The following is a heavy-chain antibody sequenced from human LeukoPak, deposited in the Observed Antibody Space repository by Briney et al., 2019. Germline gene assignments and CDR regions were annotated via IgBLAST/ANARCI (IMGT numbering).Heavy chain of an antibody. CDR3: ASGTRTYYDFWSGQDYFDY. Sequence: SVKVSCKASVGTLSSYAISWVRQAPGQAREWMGGISPIFGTSSYAQKFERRVTINADESTRTAYMELRSLRSEDTAVYYCASGTRTYYDFWSGQDYFDYWGKGTLVTVSS. V-gene: IGHV1-69*13. CDR2: ISPIFGTS. CDR1: VGTLSSYA. J-gene: IGHJ4*02. D-gene: IGHD3-3*01.